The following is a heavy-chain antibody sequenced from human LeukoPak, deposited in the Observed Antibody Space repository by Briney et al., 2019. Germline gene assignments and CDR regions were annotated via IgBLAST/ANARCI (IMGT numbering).Heavy chain of an antibody. Sequence: SETLSLTCTVSGGSVSSGSYYWSWIRQPPGKGLEWIGYIYYSGSTNYNPSLKSRVTISVDTSKNQFSLKLGSVTAADAAVYYCARDYDFWRGLWGQGTLVTVSS. CDR1: GGSVSSGSYY. J-gene: IGHJ4*02. V-gene: IGHV4-61*01. CDR3: ARDYDFWRGL. D-gene: IGHD3-3*01. CDR2: IYYSGST.